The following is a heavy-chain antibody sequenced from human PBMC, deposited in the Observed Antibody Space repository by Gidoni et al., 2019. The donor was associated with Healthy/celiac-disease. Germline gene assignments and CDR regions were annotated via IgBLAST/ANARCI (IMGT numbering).Heavy chain of an antibody. V-gene: IGHV4-59*08. D-gene: IGHD6-13*01. CDR1: GGSISSYY. Sequence: PGLVKPSETLSLTCTVSGGSISSYYWSWIRQPPGKGLEWIGYIYYSGSTNYNPPLKSRVTISVDTSKNQFSLKLSSVTAADTAVYYCARQGAAAADFDPWGQGTLVTVSS. CDR3: ARQGAAAADFDP. CDR2: IYYSGST. J-gene: IGHJ5*02.